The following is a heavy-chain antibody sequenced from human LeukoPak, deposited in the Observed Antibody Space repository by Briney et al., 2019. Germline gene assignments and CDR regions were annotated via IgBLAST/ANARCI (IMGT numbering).Heavy chain of an antibody. V-gene: IGHV1-46*01. J-gene: IGHJ5*02. Sequence: ASVKVSCKASGYTFTSYYMHWVRQAPGQGLEWMGIINPSGGSTSYAQKFQGRVTMTRDMSTSTVYMELSSLRSEDTAVYYCAVTVGGGEDSGSYYWFDPWGQGTLVTVSS. CDR2: INPSGGST. CDR1: GYTFTSYY. CDR3: AVTVGGGEDSGSYYWFDP. D-gene: IGHD1-26*01.